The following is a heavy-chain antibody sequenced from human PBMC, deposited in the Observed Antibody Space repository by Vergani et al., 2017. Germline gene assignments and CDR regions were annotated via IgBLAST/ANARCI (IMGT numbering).Heavy chain of an antibody. CDR2: IIPIFGTA. CDR1: GGTFSSYA. V-gene: IGHV1-69*01. Sequence: QVQLVQSGAEVKKPGSSVKVSCKASGGTFSSYAISWVRQAPGQGLEWMGGIIPIFGTANYGQKFQGRVTITADESTSTAYMELSSLRSEDTAVYYCASGGDIVVIPAAKNWFDPWGQGTLVTVSS. J-gene: IGHJ5*02. CDR3: ASGGDIVVIPAAKNWFDP. D-gene: IGHD2-2*01.